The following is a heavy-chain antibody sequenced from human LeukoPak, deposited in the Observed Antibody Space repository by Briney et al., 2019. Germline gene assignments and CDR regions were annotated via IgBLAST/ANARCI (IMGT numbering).Heavy chain of an antibody. J-gene: IGHJ4*02. D-gene: IGHD3-10*01. Sequence: PSETLSLTCTVSGGSISSYSWDWIRQPPGQGLEWIGHISYSGTANYNPSLQSRVTISIDTSRNQFSLKLTSVTAADTAVYCCAGGQGSESFWGQGTLVTVSS. CDR3: AGGQGSESF. CDR1: GGSISSYS. CDR2: ISYSGTA. V-gene: IGHV4-59*01.